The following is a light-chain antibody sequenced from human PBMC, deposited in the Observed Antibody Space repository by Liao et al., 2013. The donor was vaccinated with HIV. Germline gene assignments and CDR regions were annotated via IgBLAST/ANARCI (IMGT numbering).Light chain of an antibody. Sequence: SYELTQPPSVSVSPGQTASITCVGANLMKKYVSWYQQRPGQSPILVIYGDTKRPSGIPERFSGSNSGNTATLTISETQALDEADYFCQTWDTNSWVFGGGTKLTVL. V-gene: IGLV3-1*01. CDR2: GDT. CDR3: QTWDTNSWV. CDR1: NLMKKY. J-gene: IGLJ3*02.